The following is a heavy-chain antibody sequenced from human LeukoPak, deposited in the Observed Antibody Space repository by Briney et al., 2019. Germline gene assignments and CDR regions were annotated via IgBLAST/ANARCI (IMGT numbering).Heavy chain of an antibody. J-gene: IGHJ6*02. D-gene: IGHD3-10*01. CDR2: ISWDGGST. V-gene: IGHV3-43D*03. Sequence: PGGSLRLSCAASGFTFDDYAMHWVRQAPGKGLEWVSLISWDGGSTYYADSVKGRFTISRDNSKNSLYLQMNSLRAEDTALYYCAKDKPPYGSGSYDYGMDVWGQGTTVTVSS. CDR3: AKDKPPYGSGSYDYGMDV. CDR1: GFTFDDYA.